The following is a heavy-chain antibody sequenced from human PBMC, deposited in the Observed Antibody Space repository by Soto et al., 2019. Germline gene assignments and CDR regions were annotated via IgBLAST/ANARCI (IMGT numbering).Heavy chain of an antibody. CDR2: INAANGDT. CDR3: VRRHMSATGIDWFDP. Sequence: ASVKVSCKASGYTFTSYGIHWVRQAPGQRLEWMGWINAANGDTKYSPKLQGRVTITRDTSASTAYMELSSLRSEDTAVYYCVRRHMSATGIDWFDPWGQGTLVTVS. CDR1: GYTFTSYG. J-gene: IGHJ5*02. D-gene: IGHD6-13*01. V-gene: IGHV1-3*01.